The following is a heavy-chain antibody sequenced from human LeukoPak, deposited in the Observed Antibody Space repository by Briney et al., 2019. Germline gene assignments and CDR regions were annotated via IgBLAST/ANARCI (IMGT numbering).Heavy chain of an antibody. Sequence: GGSLRLSCAASGFTFSSYGMHWVRQAPGKRLEWVAAIPYDGRNKEYVDSVKGRFTISRDNSKNTLYLQMNSLRVEDTAVYHCAKDRGYSHGFEYWGQGTLVTVSS. CDR1: GFTFSSYG. CDR3: AKDRGYSHGFEY. V-gene: IGHV3-30*18. J-gene: IGHJ4*02. CDR2: IPYDGRNK. D-gene: IGHD5-12*01.